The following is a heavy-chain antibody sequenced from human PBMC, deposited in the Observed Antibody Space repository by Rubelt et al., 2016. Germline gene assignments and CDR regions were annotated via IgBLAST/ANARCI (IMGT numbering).Heavy chain of an antibody. CDR1: GFTFSRFW. CDR3: TTGEVMEDR. Sequence: EVQLVESGGGLVQPGGSLRLSCAASGFTFSRFWMSWVRQAPGKGLEWVATIRADGSEQYYLDSVKGRFTISRDTAKNALYLERSSRGAEETAVYLCTTGEVMEDRWGQGTLVTVAS. J-gene: IGHJ5*02. V-gene: IGHV3-7*01. D-gene: IGHD2-21*01. CDR2: IRADGSEQ.